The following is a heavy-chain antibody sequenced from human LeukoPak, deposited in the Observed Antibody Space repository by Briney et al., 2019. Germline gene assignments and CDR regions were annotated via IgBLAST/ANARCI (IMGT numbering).Heavy chain of an antibody. D-gene: IGHD2-2*02. CDR3: ARDPHIYRRRTSCYTYFYYMDV. CDR1: GGTFTNDA. V-gene: IGHV1-69*06. Sequence: GASVKVSCKASGGTFTNDAISWVRQAPGQGLEWMGGIIPRFDTTIYAQKFQGRVTVTADKSTNTAYMALSSLRSEDTAVYYCARDPHIYRRRTSCYTYFYYMDVWGIGTTVTVSS. CDR2: IIPRFDTT. J-gene: IGHJ6*03.